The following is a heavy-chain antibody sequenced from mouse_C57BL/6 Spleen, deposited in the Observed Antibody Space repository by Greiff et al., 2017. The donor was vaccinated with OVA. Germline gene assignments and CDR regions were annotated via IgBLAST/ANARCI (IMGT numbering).Heavy chain of an antibody. V-gene: IGHV1-53*01. CDR1: GYTFTSYW. D-gene: IGHD2-4*01. J-gene: IGHJ2*01. CDR2: INPSNGGT. Sequence: VQLQQSGTELVKPGASVKLSCKASGYTFTSYWMHWVKQRPGQGLEWIGNINPSNGGTNYNEKFKSKATLTVDKSSSTAYMQLSSLTSEDSAVYYCARSRYDYDGYYFDYWGQGTTLTVSS. CDR3: ARSRYDYDGYYFDY.